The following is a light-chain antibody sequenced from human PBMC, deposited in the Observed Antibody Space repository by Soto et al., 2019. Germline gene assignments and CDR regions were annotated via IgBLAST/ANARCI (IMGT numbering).Light chain of an antibody. Sequence: EVVMTQSPATLSVSPGDRATLSCRASQSVDTNVAWYQQKPGQAPRLLVHGASTRATGVPARFTGIGSGTDFTLTISGLQSVDFAVYYCQQYYNWPPYTFGQGTKLQIK. V-gene: IGKV3-15*01. J-gene: IGKJ2*01. CDR3: QQYYNWPPYT. CDR2: GAS. CDR1: QSVDTN.